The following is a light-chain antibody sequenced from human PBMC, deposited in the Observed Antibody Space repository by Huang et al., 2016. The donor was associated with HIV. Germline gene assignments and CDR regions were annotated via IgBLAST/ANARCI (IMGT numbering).Light chain of an antibody. Sequence: DIQMTQYPSSLSASVGDRVTITCRASQDIKNYLAWYQQKAGQVPKLLIYAASSLQSGVPSRFSGSGSGTDFTLSIISLQPEDVAIYYRQKYDSVPRTFGQGTKVDIK. CDR1: QDIKNY. CDR2: AAS. J-gene: IGKJ1*01. CDR3: QKYDSVPRT. V-gene: IGKV1-27*01.